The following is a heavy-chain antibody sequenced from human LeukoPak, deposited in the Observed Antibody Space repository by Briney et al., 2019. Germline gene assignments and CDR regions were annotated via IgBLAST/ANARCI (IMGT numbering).Heavy chain of an antibody. V-gene: IGHV4-4*02. CDR2: IYHSGST. J-gene: IGHJ4*02. CDR3: ARGYYDSSGYLLDY. CDR1: GGSISSSNW. D-gene: IGHD3-22*01. Sequence: SETLSLTCAVSGGSISSSNWWSWVRQPPGKGLEWIGEIYHSGSTNYNPSLKSRVTISVDKSKNQFSLKLSSVTAADTAVYYCARGYYDSSGYLLDYWGQGTLVTVSS.